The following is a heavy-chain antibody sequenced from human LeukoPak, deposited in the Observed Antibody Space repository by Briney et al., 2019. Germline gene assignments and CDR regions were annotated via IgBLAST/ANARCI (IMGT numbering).Heavy chain of an antibody. CDR3: ARDYPYYYDSSGYYSFDY. Sequence: PGGSLRLSCAASGFTVSTNYMSWVRQAPRKGLEWVSVIYSGGSTYYADSMKGRFTISRDSSKNTLYLQMNSLTAEDTAVYYCARDYPYYYDSSGYYSFDYWGQGTLVTVSS. V-gene: IGHV3-66*01. CDR2: IYSGGST. D-gene: IGHD3-22*01. CDR1: GFTVSTNY. J-gene: IGHJ4*02.